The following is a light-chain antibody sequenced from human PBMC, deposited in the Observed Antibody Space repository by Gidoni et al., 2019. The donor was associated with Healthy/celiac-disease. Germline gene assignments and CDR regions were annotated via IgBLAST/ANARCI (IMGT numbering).Light chain of an antibody. Sequence: DIVMTQSPDSLAVPLGERATINCKSSQSVLYSSNNKNYLAWYQQKPGQPPKLLIYWASTRESGVPDRFSGSESGTDFTLTISSLQAEDVAVYYCQQYYSTPDTFGQGTKLEIK. CDR3: QQYYSTPDT. V-gene: IGKV4-1*01. CDR1: QSVLYSSNNKNY. J-gene: IGKJ2*01. CDR2: WAS.